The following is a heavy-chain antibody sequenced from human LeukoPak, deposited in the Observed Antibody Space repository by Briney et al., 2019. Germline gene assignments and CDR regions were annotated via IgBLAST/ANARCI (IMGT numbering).Heavy chain of an antibody. V-gene: IGHV4-59*01. CDR2: IYYSGSSGST. CDR1: GGSISSYY. J-gene: IGHJ4*02. Sequence: RPSETLSLTCTVSGGSISSYYWSWIRQPPGKGLEWIGYIYYSGSSGSTNCNPSLKSRVTISVDTSKNQFFLKLSSVTAADTAVYYCARVSTTSSGYFPCDYWGQGTLVTVSS. D-gene: IGHD3-22*01. CDR3: ARVSTTSSGYFPCDY.